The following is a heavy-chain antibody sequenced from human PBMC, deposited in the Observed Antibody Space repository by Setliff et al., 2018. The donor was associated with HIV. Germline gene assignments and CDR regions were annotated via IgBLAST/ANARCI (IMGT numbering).Heavy chain of an antibody. CDR2: IHHSGST. Sequence: SETLSLTCGVSGDSVRKSNWWSWVRQTPGKGLEWIGEIHHSGSTNYNPSLESRVTISIDKSKNQFSLKMTSVTAADTAVYYCARGGTSSNWFDPWGQGTLVTVSS. V-gene: IGHV4-4*02. J-gene: IGHJ5*02. CDR1: GDSVRKSNW. D-gene: IGHD1-26*01. CDR3: ARGGTSSNWFDP.